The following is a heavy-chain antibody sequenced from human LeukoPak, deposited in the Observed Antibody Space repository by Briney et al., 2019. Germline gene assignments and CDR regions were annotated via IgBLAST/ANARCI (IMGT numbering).Heavy chain of an antibody. CDR1: GGTFSSYA. CDR3: ARDIYIRGYYYDSSGSYGMDV. D-gene: IGHD3-22*01. CDR2: IIPILGIA. J-gene: IGHJ6*02. V-gene: IGHV1-69*04. Sequence: ASVKVSCKASGGTFSSYAISWVRQAPGQGLEWMGRIIPILGIANYAQKFQGRVTITADKSTSTAYMELSSLRSEDTAVYYCARDIYIRGYYYDSSGSYGMDVWGQGTTVTVSS.